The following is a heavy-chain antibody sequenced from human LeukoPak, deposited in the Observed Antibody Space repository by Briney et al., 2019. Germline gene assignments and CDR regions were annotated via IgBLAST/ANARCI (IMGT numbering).Heavy chain of an antibody. V-gene: IGHV4-34*01. D-gene: IGHD3-22*01. CDR2: INHSGST. Sequence: PSETLSLTCAVYGGSFSGYYWSWIRQPPGKGLEWIREINHSGSTNYNPSLKSRVTISVDTSKNQFSLKLSSVTAADTAIYYCARENPSGYYNRPIDYWGQGTLVTVSS. CDR1: GGSFSGYY. CDR3: ARENPSGYYNRPIDY. J-gene: IGHJ4*02.